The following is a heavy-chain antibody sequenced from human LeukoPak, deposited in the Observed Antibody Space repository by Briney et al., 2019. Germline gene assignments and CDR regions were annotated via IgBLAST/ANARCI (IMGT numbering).Heavy chain of an antibody. CDR1: GGSISSGSYY. V-gene: IGHV4-61*02. J-gene: IGHJ3*02. CDR3: ARTPLTDAFDI. D-gene: IGHD1-14*01. Sequence: PSETLSLTCTVSGGSISSGSYYWSWIRQPAGKGLEWIGRIYTSGSTNYNPSLKSRVTISVDTSKNQFSLKLSSVTAADTAVYYCARTPLTDAFDIWGQGTMVTVSS. CDR2: IYTSGST.